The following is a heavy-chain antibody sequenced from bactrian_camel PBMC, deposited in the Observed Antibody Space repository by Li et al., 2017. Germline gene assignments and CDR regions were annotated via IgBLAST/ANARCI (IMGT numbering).Heavy chain of an antibody. CDR1: GYIGRGYC. CDR3: AARRIGAGSCATISWIFSY. Sequence: HVQLVESGGGSVEAGGSLRLSCAASGYIGRGYCVGWFRQAPGKAREGIAVIDSDGDTAYAESMKDRFTISVDNAKNTLYLQMNSLKPEDTAMYYCAARRIGAGSCATISWIFSYWGQGTQVTVS. J-gene: IGHJ4*01. D-gene: IGHD1*01. CDR2: IDSDGDT. V-gene: IGHV3S1*01.